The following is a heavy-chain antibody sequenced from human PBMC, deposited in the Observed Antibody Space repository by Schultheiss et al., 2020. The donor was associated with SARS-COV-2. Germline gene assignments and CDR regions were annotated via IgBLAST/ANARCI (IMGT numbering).Heavy chain of an antibody. D-gene: IGHD3-3*01. CDR1: GFTFSSYA. CDR2: ISYDGSNK. J-gene: IGHJ6*03. CDR3: ARGVGPLRFLEWSTSYYYYMDV. V-gene: IGHV3-30*04. Sequence: GESLKISCAASGFTFSSYAMHWVRQAPGKGLEWVAVISYDGSNKYYADSVKGRFTISRDNSKNTLYLQMNSLRAEDTAVYYCARGVGPLRFLEWSTSYYYYMDVWGKGTTVTVSS.